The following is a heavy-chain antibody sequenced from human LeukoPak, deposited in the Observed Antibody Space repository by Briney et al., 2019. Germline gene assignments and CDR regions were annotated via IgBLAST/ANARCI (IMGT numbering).Heavy chain of an antibody. CDR3: ARARYASEIDY. D-gene: IGHD1-1*01. CDR1: GFTFDDYA. V-gene: IGHV3-9*01. Sequence: GRSLRLSCAASGFTFDDYAMHWVRQAPGKGLEWVSGISWNSGSIGYADSVKGRFTISRNNAKNSLYLQMNSLRAEDTAVYYCARARYASEIDYWGQGTLVTVSS. CDR2: ISWNSGSI. J-gene: IGHJ4*02.